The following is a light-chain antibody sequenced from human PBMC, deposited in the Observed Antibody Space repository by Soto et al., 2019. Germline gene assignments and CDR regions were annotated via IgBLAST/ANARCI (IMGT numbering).Light chain of an antibody. Sequence: DIGVTQSPSSLSVSVGDRVTITCRASQGISNSLFWYQQQQGKVSKLLIYAASTFQSVVPSRFRGSGCGTDFTLNISSLQHEDVATYSCQNYMGDPWTFGQETKVQIK. V-gene: IGKV1-27*01. CDR1: QGISNS. CDR3: QNYMGDPWT. J-gene: IGKJ1*01. CDR2: AAS.